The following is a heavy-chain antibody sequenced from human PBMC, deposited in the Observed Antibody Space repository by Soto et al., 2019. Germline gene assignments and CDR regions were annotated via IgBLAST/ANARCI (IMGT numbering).Heavy chain of an antibody. CDR3: AGSVDTDKVTYFED. Sequence: SETLSLTCAVSGGSIRSGGYSWSWIRQPPGKGLEWIGYISHSGSTYYNPSLKSRVTISVDRSKNQFSLKLTSVTAADTAVYYCAGSVDTDKVTYFEDWGQGTPVTVSS. V-gene: IGHV4-30-2*01. CDR1: GGSIRSGGYS. J-gene: IGHJ4*02. D-gene: IGHD5-18*01. CDR2: ISHSGST.